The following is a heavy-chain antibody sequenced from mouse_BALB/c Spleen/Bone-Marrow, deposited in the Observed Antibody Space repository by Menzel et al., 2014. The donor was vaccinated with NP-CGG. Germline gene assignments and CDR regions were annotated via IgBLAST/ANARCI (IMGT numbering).Heavy chain of an antibody. J-gene: IGHJ4*01. V-gene: IGHV3-1*02. CDR2: IHYSGGT. D-gene: IGHD1-2*01. CDR1: GYSITSGYS. CDR3: ARWNGYYAMDY. Sequence: ESGPALVKPTQSLSLTCTVTGYSITSGYSWHWIRQFPGNTLEWMGCIHYSGGTNYNPSLKSRISITRDTSKNQFFLQLNSVTTEDTATYYCARWNGYYAMDYWGQGTSVTVSS.